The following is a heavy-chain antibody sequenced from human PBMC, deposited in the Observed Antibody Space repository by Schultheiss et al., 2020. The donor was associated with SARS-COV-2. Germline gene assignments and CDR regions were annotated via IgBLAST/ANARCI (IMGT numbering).Heavy chain of an antibody. J-gene: IGHJ6*02. D-gene: IGHD7-27*01. V-gene: IGHV3-30*03. CDR3: ARLTGVSYGMDV. Sequence: GGSLRLSCAASGFTFSSYGMHWVRQAPGKGLEWVAVISYDGSNKYYADSVKGRFTISRDNSKNTLYLQMNSLRAEDTAVYYCARLTGVSYGMDVWGQGTTVTVSS. CDR2: ISYDGSNK. CDR1: GFTFSSYG.